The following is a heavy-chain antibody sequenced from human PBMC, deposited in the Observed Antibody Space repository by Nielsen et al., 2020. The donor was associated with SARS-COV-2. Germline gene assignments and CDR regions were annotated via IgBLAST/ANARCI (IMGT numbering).Heavy chain of an antibody. D-gene: IGHD1-1*01. CDR3: VREAAGDGLWNHMDV. V-gene: IGHV1-2*02. J-gene: IGHJ6*03. Sequence: ASVKVSCKASGYTFTGHYIYWVRQAPAQGLQWMGAINPISGVTIYAPKFQGRVSMTRDTSISTAYMELSSLISDDTAMYYCVREAAGDGLWNHMDVWGKGTTVTVSS. CDR1: GYTFTGHY. CDR2: INPISGVT.